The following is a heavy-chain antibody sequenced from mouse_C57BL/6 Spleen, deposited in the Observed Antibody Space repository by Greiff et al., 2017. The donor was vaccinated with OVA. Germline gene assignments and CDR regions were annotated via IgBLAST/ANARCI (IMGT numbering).Heavy chain of an antibody. CDR3: ERVKTGTGDYFDY. V-gene: IGHV1-69*01. D-gene: IGHD4-1*01. Sequence: VKLQQPGAELVMPGASVKLSCKASGYTFTSYWMHWVKQRPGQGLEWIGEIDPTDSYTNYNQKFKGKSTLTVDKSSSTAYMQLSSLTSEDSAVYYCERVKTGTGDYFDYWGQGTTLTVSS. J-gene: IGHJ2*01. CDR1: GYTFTSYW. CDR2: IDPTDSYT.